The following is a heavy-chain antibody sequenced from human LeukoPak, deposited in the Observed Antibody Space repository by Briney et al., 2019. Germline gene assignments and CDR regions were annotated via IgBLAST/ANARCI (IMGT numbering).Heavy chain of an antibody. D-gene: IGHD4-11*01. CDR1: GFTFSSFW. Sequence: GGSLRLSCEASGFTFSSFWMIWVRQAPGKGLEWVGKIKEDGSVKNYVDSVKGRFTISRDNAKNSLFLQMNSLRAEDTAVYYCARERYGNYNWGQGTLVTVSS. J-gene: IGHJ4*02. CDR3: ARERYGNYN. V-gene: IGHV3-7*03. CDR2: IKEDGSVK.